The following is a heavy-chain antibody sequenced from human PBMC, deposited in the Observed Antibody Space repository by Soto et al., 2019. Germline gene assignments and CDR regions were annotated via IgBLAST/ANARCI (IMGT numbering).Heavy chain of an antibody. CDR1: GGSVSSGSYY. Sequence: SETLSLTCTVSGGSVSSGSYYWSWIRQPPGKGLEWIGYIYYSGSTNYNPSLKSRVTTSVDTSKNQFSLKLSSVTAADTAVYYCARVPSRVRGVTAYYYGMDVWGQGTTVTVSS. D-gene: IGHD3-10*01. V-gene: IGHV4-61*01. CDR2: IYYSGST. CDR3: ARVPSRVRGVTAYYYGMDV. J-gene: IGHJ6*02.